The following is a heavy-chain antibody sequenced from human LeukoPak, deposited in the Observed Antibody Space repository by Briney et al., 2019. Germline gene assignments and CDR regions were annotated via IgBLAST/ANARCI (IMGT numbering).Heavy chain of an antibody. CDR2: ISSSSRYI. CDR3: ARDREEDYYMDV. CDR1: AFTYNYYS. Sequence: PGGSLRLSCAASAFTYNYYSMNWVRQAPGKGLEWVSSISSSSRYIYYADSVKGRFTISRDNAKNSLYLQMNSLRAEDTAVYYCARDREEDYYMDVWGKGTTVTVS. J-gene: IGHJ6*03. V-gene: IGHV3-21*01.